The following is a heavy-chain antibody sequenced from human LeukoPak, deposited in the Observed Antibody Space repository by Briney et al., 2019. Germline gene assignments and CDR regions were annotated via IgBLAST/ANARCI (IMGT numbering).Heavy chain of an antibody. CDR3: AREHRYSSSWYYYYGMDV. CDR2: INHSGST. D-gene: IGHD6-13*01. Sequence: PSETLSLTCAVYGGTFSGYYWSWIRQPPGKGLEWIGGINHSGSTKYNPSLKSRVTISVDTSKNQVSLKLSSVTAADTAVYYCAREHRYSSSWYYYYGMDVWGQGTTVTVSS. V-gene: IGHV4-34*01. CDR1: GGTFSGYY. J-gene: IGHJ6*02.